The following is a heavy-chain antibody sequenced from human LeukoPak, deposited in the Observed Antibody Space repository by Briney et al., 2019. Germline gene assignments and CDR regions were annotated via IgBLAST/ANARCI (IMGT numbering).Heavy chain of an antibody. CDR2: IRSKAYGGTA. CDR3: TREIRYFDWFQADY. J-gene: IGHJ4*02. Sequence: GGSLRLSCTASGFTFGDHSVSWFRQAPGKGLEWVGFIRSKAYGGTAEYAASVKGRFTISKDDSKSVAYLQMDSLKTEDTAVYYCTREIRYFDWFQADYWGQGTLVTVSS. CDR1: GFTFGDHS. D-gene: IGHD3-9*01. V-gene: IGHV3-49*03.